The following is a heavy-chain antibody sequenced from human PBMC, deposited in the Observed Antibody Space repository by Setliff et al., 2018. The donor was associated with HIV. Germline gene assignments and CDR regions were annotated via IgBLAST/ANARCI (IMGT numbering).Heavy chain of an antibody. D-gene: IGHD3-22*01. CDR1: GFIFRNYW. CDR2: INQDESEK. V-gene: IGHV3-7*01. J-gene: IGHJ3*02. CDR3: AKVRSSGYPPLDAFDI. Sequence: GGSLRLSCAVSGFIFRNYWMTWVRQAPGRGLEWVASINQDESEKYYVDSVKGRFTISRDNAQNSLYLQMNSLGAEDTAVYYCAKVRSSGYPPLDAFDIWGQGTMVTVSS.